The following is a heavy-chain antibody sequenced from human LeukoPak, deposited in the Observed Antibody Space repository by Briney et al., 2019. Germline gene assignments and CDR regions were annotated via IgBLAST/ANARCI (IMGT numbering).Heavy chain of an antibody. V-gene: IGHV4-39*07. Sequence: KPSETLSLTCTVSGGSISSTTYYWAWIRQPPGKGLEWIGSIYKTGSTNYNPSLKSRVTMSVDTSKKQISLKLSSVTAADTAVYYCARDINKGWFDPWGQGTQVTVSS. J-gene: IGHJ5*02. CDR2: IYKTGST. CDR3: ARDINKGWFDP. D-gene: IGHD1/OR15-1a*01. CDR1: GGSISSTTYY.